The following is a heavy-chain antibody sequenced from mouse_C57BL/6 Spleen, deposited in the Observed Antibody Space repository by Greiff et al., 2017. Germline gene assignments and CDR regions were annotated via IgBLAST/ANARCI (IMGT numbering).Heavy chain of an antibody. CDR3: ASYDGYSYYAMDY. J-gene: IGHJ4*01. CDR1: GYTFTSYW. D-gene: IGHD2-3*01. CDR2: IHPNSGST. V-gene: IGHV1-64*01. Sequence: QVQLQQPGAELVKPGASVKLSCKASGYTFTSYWMHWVKQRPGPGLEWIGMIHPNSGSTNYNEKFKSKATLTVDKSSSTAYMQLSSLTSEDSAVYYCASYDGYSYYAMDYWGQGTSVTVSS.